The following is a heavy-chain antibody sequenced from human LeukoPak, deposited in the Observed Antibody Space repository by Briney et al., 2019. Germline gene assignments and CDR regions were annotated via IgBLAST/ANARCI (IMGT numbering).Heavy chain of an antibody. CDR3: TRRGSGYDHWHFDY. Sequence: GESLKISCKGLGYSFSIYWIAWVRQMPRKGLEWMGIIYGGDSDDRYSPSFQGQVTISADKSMSTAYLQWSSLKASDTAMYYCTRRGSGYDHWHFDYWGQGTLVTVSS. CDR2: IYGGDSDD. CDR1: GYSFSIYW. V-gene: IGHV5-51*01. J-gene: IGHJ4*02. D-gene: IGHD5-12*01.